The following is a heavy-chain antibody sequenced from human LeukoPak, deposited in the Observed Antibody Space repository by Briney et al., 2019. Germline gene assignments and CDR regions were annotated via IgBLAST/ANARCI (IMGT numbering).Heavy chain of an antibody. CDR3: ARAPTYYYDSSGWFYDY. CDR1: GGSISSYY. D-gene: IGHD3-22*01. J-gene: IGHJ4*02. CDR2: IYYSGST. Sequence: KASETLSLTCTVSGGSISSYYWSWIRQPPGKGLEWIGYIYYSGSTNYNPSLKSRVTISVDTSKNQFSLKLSSVTAADTAVYYCARAPTYYYDSSGWFYDYWGQGTLVTVSS. V-gene: IGHV4-59*01.